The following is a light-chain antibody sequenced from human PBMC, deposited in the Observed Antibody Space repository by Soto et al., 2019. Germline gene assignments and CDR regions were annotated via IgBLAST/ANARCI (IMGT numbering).Light chain of an antibody. J-gene: IGKJ1*01. CDR2: GTS. CDR3: QQYGSSPWT. V-gene: IGKV3-20*01. Sequence: EIVWTQSPATLSVSPGERVTLSCRASQSVSGDLAWYNHKPGQAPRLLVYGTSARATGIPVRFSGSGSGTEFTLTISRLEPEDFEVYYCQQYGSSPWTFGQGTKVDIK. CDR1: QSVSGD.